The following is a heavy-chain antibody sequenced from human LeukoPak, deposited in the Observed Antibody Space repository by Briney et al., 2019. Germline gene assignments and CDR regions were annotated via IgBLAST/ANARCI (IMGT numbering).Heavy chain of an antibody. V-gene: IGHV3-69-1*01. J-gene: IGHJ4*02. CDR1: GFSLSVYS. CDR3: ARDPVEGGLDY. CDR2: IGTGGTT. Sequence: GGSLRLSCSVSGFSLSVYSMDWVRQAPGQGLEWISYIGTGGTTYYADSVLGRFTVSRDNAKKSVYLQMNSLTVDDTAVYYCARDPVEGGLDYWGQGTLATVSS. D-gene: IGHD2-15*01.